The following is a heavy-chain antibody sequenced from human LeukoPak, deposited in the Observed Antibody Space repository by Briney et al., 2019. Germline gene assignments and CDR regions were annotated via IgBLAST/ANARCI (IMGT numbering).Heavy chain of an antibody. CDR3: ARPSRITGTTPFLDSDY. Sequence: SETLSLTCTVSGGSISSSTYYWGWIRQPPGKGLEWIGTIYYSGSTYYNPSLKSRVTISVDTSKNQFSLKLSSVTAADTAVYYCARPSRITGTTPFLDSDYWGQGTLVTVSS. CDR2: IYYSGST. J-gene: IGHJ4*02. CDR1: GGSISSSTYY. D-gene: IGHD1-20*01. V-gene: IGHV4-39*01.